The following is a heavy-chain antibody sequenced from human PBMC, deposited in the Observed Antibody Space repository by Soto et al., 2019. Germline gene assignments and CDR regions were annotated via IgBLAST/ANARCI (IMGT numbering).Heavy chain of an antibody. V-gene: IGHV3-33*01. CDR2: IWNDGSNE. CDR3: ARDKTDSGGYSDS. Sequence: GGSLRLSCEASGFPFSSYGIHWVRQAPGKGLEWLAIIWNDGSNEYYADSVKGRFTISRDNSKNTVYLQVSNLRAGDTAVYFCARDKTDSGGYSDSWGEGILVTVSS. J-gene: IGHJ4*02. CDR1: GFPFSSYG. D-gene: IGHD2-15*01.